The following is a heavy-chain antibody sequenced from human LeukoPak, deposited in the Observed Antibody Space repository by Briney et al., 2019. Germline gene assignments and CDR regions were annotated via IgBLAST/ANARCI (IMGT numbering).Heavy chain of an antibody. V-gene: IGHV4-34*01. CDR3: ARDSSGWYWEY. J-gene: IGHJ4*02. CDR2: INHSGST. Sequence: SETLSLTCAVYGGSFSGYYWSWIRQPPGKGLEWIGEINHSGSTNYNPSLKSRVTISVDTSKNQFSLKLSSVTAADTAVYYCARDSSGWYWEYWGQGTLVTVSS. D-gene: IGHD6-19*01. CDR1: GGSFSGYY.